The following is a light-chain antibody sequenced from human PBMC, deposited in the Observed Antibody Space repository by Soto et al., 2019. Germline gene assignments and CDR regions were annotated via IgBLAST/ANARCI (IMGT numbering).Light chain of an antibody. Sequence: DIQMTQSPSSLSASVGDRVTITCRASQSISSYLNWYQQKPGKAPKLLIYAASSLQSGVPSRFSGSGSGTAFTLTIRSLQPEDFAAYYCQQSYSTPTFGQGTKRENK. CDR1: QSISSY. CDR3: QQSYSTPT. J-gene: IGKJ2*01. CDR2: AAS. V-gene: IGKV1-39*01.